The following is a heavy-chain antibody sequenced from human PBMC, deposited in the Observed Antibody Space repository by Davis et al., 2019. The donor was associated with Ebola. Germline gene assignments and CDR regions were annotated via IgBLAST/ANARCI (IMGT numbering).Heavy chain of an antibody. D-gene: IGHD3-16*01. Sequence: GGSLRLSCAASGFTFSSYGMHWVRQAPGKGLEWVAVIWYDGSNKYYVDSVKGRFTISRDNAKNSLYLQMNSLRAEDTAVYYCAGEAVWWFDPWGQGTLVTVFS. CDR1: GFTFSSYG. V-gene: IGHV3-33*01. CDR2: IWYDGSNK. J-gene: IGHJ5*02. CDR3: AGEAVWWFDP.